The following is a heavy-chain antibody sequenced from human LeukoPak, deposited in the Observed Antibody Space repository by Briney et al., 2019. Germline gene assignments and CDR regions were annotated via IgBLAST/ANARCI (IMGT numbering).Heavy chain of an antibody. Sequence: ASVKVSCKASGYTFTSYGISWVRQALGQGLEWMGWISAYNGNTNYAQKLQGRVTMTTDTSTSTAYMELRSLRFDDTDVYYCARAEGYCSSTSCLRSDYWGQGTLVTVSS. CDR1: GYTFTSYG. V-gene: IGHV1-18*01. CDR3: ARAEGYCSSTSCLRSDY. J-gene: IGHJ4*02. D-gene: IGHD2-2*01. CDR2: ISAYNGNT.